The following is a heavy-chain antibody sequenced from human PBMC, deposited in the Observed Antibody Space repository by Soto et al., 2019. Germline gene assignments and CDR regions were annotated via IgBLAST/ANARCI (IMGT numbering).Heavy chain of an antibody. J-gene: IGHJ6*02. CDR1: GFTFSSYG. V-gene: IGHV3-30*18. D-gene: IGHD6-6*01. CDR3: AKEIVAARSYYSYGMDV. Sequence: GGSLRLSCAASGFTFSSYGMHWVRQAPGKGLEWVAVISYDGSNKYYADSVKGRFTISRDNSKNTLYLQMNSLRAEDTAVYYCAKEIVAARSYYSYGMDVWGQGTTVTVSS. CDR2: ISYDGSNK.